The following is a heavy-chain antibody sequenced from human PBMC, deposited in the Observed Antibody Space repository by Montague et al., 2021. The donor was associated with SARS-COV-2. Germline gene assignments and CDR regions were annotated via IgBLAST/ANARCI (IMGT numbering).Heavy chain of an antibody. CDR3: ARLLRSCSNGVCRTYYYYAMDV. CDR1: GGSISGYY. D-gene: IGHD2-8*01. Sequence: SETLSLTCTVSGGSISGYYWSWIRQSPGKGLEWIGYIYYSGSTKYNPFLESQVTVSVDRSKNQVSLKLSSVTPADTAVYYCARLLRSCSNGVCRTYYYYAMDVWDQGTTVTVSS. J-gene: IGHJ6*02. V-gene: IGHV4-59*01. CDR2: IYYSGST.